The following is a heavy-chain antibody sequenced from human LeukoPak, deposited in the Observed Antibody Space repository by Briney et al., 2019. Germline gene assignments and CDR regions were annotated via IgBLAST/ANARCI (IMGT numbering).Heavy chain of an antibody. D-gene: IGHD3-10*01. V-gene: IGHV1-18*04. CDR2: ISAYNGNT. CDR3: ARSGGAGEDGMDV. J-gene: IGHJ6*02. CDR1: GFTFTGYY. Sequence: ASVKVSCKTSGFTFTGYYVHWVRQAPGQGLEWMGWISAYNGNTNYAQKLQGRVTMTTDTSTSTAYMELRSLRSDDTAVYYCARSGGAGEDGMDVWGQGTTVTVSS.